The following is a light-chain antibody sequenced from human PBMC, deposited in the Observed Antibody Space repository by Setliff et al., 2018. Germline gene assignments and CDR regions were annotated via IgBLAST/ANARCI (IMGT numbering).Light chain of an antibody. V-gene: IGKV4-1*01. CDR2: WAS. J-gene: IGKJ2*01. Sequence: DIVMTQSPDSLAVSLGERTTINCKASQSVLESSDNKNYLAWYQQKPGQPPKLLIYWASTRESGVPDRFSGSESGTDFTLTISSLQAEDVAVYYCHQYYNSPHTFGQGTKVDIK. CDR3: HQYYNSPHT. CDR1: QSVLESSDNKNY.